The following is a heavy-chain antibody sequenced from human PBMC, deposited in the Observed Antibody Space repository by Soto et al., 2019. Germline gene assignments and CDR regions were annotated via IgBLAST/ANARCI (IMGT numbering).Heavy chain of an antibody. D-gene: IGHD2-8*01. CDR2: IIPIFGTA. V-gene: IGHV1-69*06. CDR1: GGTFSSYA. Sequence: SVKVSCKASGGTFSSYAVSWVRQAPGQGLEWMGGIIPIFGTANYAQKFQGRVTITADKSTSTAYMELSSLRSEDTAVYYCASSPLGYCTNGVCYTNAPIDYWGQGTLVTVSS. J-gene: IGHJ4*02. CDR3: ASSPLGYCTNGVCYTNAPIDY.